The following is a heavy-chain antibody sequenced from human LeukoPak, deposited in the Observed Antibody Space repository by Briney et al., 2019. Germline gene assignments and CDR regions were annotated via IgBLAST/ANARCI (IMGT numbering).Heavy chain of an antibody. D-gene: IGHD5-12*01. V-gene: IGHV1-2*02. CDR1: GYTFTGYY. J-gene: IGHJ4*02. CDR2: INPNSGGT. CDR3: ARDAGYDYNYFDY. Sequence: AASVKVSCKASGYTFTGYYMHWVRQAPGQGLEWMGWINPNSGGTNYAQKFQGRVTMTRDTSISTAYMELSRLRSDDTAVYYCARDAGYDYNYFDYWGQGTLVTVSS.